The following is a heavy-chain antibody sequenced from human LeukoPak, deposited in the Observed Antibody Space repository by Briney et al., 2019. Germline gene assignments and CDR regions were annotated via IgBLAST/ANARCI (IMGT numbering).Heavy chain of an antibody. CDR2: MYYSGAT. CDR1: GGSIISYY. D-gene: IGHD3-9*01. J-gene: IGHJ4*02. CDR3: ARSDVLTAYAMAL. V-gene: IGHV4-59*08. Sequence: SETLSLTCTVSGGSIISYYWSWIRQPPRKGLEWIGYMYYSGATNYNPSLKSRVTMSVDTSMTHFSLQLSSVTVADTAVYYCARSDVLTAYAMALWGQGTLVIVSS.